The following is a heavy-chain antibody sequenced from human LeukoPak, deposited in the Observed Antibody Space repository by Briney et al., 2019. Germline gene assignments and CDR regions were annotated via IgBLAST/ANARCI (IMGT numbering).Heavy chain of an antibody. V-gene: IGHV5-51*01. CDR1: GYSFTSYW. J-gene: IGHJ3*02. CDR2: IYPGDSDT. CDR3: ARHRSPRFLEGSI. Sequence: GESLKICCKGSGYSFTSYWIGGVRQMPGKGLEWMGIIYPGDSDTRYSPSFKGQVTISADKSISTAYLQWSSLKASDTAMYSRARHRSPRFLEGSIWGHGTMVTVSS. D-gene: IGHD3-3*01.